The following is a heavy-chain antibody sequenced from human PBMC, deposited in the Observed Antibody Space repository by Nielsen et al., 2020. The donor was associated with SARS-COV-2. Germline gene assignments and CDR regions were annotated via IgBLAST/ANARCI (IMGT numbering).Heavy chain of an antibody. D-gene: IGHD6-19*01. CDR3: ARWRTYGNGWDF. CDR1: GYTFSNFG. CDR2: ISGFNGNT. J-gene: IGHJ1*01. Sequence: ASVKVSCKASGYTFSNFGLSWVRQAPGRGLEWIGRISGFNGNTNYLQKFKGRVTMTTHSSTGTVYMELRSLRADETAIYYCARWRTYGNGWDFWGQGTLVTVSS. V-gene: IGHV1-18*01.